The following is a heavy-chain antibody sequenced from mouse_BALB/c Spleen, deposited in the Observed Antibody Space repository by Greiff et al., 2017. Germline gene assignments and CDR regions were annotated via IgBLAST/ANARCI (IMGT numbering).Heavy chain of an antibody. Sequence: VQLQQSGPELVKPGASVKMSCKASGYTFTDYYMDWVKQSHGESFEWIGRVNPYNGGTSYNQKFKGKATLTVDKSSSTAYMELNSLTSEDSAVYYCARGEPYYAMDYWGQGTSVTVSS. V-gene: IGHV1-19*01. CDR3: ARGEPYYAMDY. CDR1: GYTFTDYY. J-gene: IGHJ4*01. CDR2: VNPYNGGT.